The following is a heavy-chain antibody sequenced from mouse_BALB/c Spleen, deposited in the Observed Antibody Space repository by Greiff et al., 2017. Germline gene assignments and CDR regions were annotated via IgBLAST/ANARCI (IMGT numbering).Heavy chain of an antibody. Sequence: QVQLQQPGAELVKPGASVKLSCKASGYTFTSYWIHWVKQRPGQGLEWIGEINPSNGRTNYNEKFKSKATLTVDKSSSTAYMQLSSLTSEDSAVYYCARYGNWAYWGQGTLVTVSA. D-gene: IGHD2-1*01. V-gene: IGHV1S81*02. CDR3: ARYGNWAY. J-gene: IGHJ3*01. CDR1: GYTFTSYW. CDR2: INPSNGRT.